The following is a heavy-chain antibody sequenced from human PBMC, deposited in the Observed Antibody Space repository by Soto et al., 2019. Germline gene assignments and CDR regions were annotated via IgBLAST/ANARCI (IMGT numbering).Heavy chain of an antibody. CDR1: ESTFSTHA. CDR3: AEAGYCVSTSCYFPFDY. V-gene: IGHV3-23*01. CDR2: ISGSGGST. D-gene: IGHD2-2*01. Sequence: PGGSLRLSCAASESTFSTHAMTWVRQAPGKGLEWVSSISGSGGSTYYADSVKGRFTISRDNSKNTLYLQMNSLRAEDAAVYSCAEAGYCVSTSCYFPFDYWGQGTLVTVSS. J-gene: IGHJ4*02.